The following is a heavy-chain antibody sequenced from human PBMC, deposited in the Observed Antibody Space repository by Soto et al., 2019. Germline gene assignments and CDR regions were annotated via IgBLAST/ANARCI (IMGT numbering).Heavy chain of an antibody. CDR2: IIPILGIA. J-gene: IGHJ4*02. V-gene: IGHV1-69*02. Sequence: SVKVSCKASGGTFSSYTISWVRQAPGQGLEWMGRIIPILGIANYAQKFQGRVTITADKSTSTAYMELRSLRSDDTAVYYCARVVLGSSGWYDRSDYWGQGTLVTVPQ. CDR1: GGTFSSYT. D-gene: IGHD6-19*01. CDR3: ARVVLGSSGWYDRSDY.